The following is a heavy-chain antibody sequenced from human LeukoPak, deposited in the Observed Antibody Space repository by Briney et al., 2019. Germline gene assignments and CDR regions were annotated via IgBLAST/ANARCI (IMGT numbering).Heavy chain of an antibody. CDR3: ARDSAGITMVRGLFDP. J-gene: IGHJ5*02. D-gene: IGHD3-10*01. CDR2: INHSGST. CDR1: GGSFSGYY. Sequence: SETLSLTCAVYGGSFSGYYWSWIRQPPGKGLEWIGEINHSGSTNYNPSLKSRVTISVDTSKNQFSLKLSSVTAADTAVYYCARDSAGITMVRGLFDPWGQGTLVTVSS. V-gene: IGHV4-34*01.